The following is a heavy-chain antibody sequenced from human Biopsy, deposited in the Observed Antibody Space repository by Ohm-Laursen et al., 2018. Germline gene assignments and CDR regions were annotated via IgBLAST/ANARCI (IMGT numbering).Heavy chain of an antibody. Sequence: GSSVKVSCKASGGTFSSFGISWVRQAPGQGLEWMGEINSMFGTTNYAQTFQGRVTITADESTSTAYMEVSSLRSEDTAVYYCAKRGVERGRPLAYWGQGTLVTVFS. J-gene: IGHJ4*02. V-gene: IGHV1-69*13. D-gene: IGHD1-1*01. CDR2: INSMFGTT. CDR3: AKRGVERGRPLAY. CDR1: GGTFSSFG.